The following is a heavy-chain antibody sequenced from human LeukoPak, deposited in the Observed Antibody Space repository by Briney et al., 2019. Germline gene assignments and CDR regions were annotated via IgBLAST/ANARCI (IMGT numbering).Heavy chain of an antibody. CDR3: GRDGSGSPDY. CDR1: GFSFSDYY. CDR2: ISTSSHMI. J-gene: IGHJ4*02. V-gene: IGHV3-11*01. Sequence: GGSLRLSCEASGFSFSDYYMTWIRQAPGKGLEWISYISTSSHMIYYADSVKGRFTTSRDNAKNSLYLQMNSLRAEDTAVYYCGRDGSGSPDYWGQGTLVTVSS. D-gene: IGHD1-26*01.